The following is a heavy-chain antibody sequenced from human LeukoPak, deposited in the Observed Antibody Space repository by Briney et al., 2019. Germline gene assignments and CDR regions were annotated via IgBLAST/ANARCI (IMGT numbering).Heavy chain of an antibody. CDR3: CVATYYYYYYGMDV. CDR2: IYSGGST. J-gene: IGHJ6*02. Sequence: GGSPRLSCAASGFTVSSNYMSWVRQAPGKGLEWVSVIYSGGSTDYADSVKGRFTISRDSSKNTLYLQMNSLRAEDTAVYYCCVATYYYYYYGMDVWGQGTTVTVSS. CDR1: GFTVSSNY. D-gene: IGHD2-21*01. V-gene: IGHV3-66*01.